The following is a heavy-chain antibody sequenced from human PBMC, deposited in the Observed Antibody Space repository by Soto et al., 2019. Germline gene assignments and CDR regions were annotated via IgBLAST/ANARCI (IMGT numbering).Heavy chain of an antibody. V-gene: IGHV3-30*18. CDR3: AKDGAPRYCSRSSCHPAGAY. CDR2: ISFDGSHK. D-gene: IGHD2-15*01. CDR1: GFTFSNYG. J-gene: IGHJ4*02. Sequence: QVLLVESGGGVVQPGRSLRLSCAGSGFTFSNYGLHWVRQAPGKGLDWVSFISFDGSHKYYADSVKGRFTISRENSNNMLYLQMDSLTTEDTAVYYCAKDGAPRYCSRSSCHPAGAYWGQGTLVTVSS.